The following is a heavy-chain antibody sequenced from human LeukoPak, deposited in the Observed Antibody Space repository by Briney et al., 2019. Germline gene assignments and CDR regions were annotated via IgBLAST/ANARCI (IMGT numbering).Heavy chain of an antibody. CDR2: IYYSGST. CDR3: ASLRERSYYARGFDY. J-gene: IGHJ4*02. V-gene: IGHV4-39*01. D-gene: IGHD1-26*01. Sequence: SETLSLTCTVSGGSISSSSYYWGWIRQPPGKGLEWIGSIYYSGSTYYKSSLKSRVTVSVGTSKNQFTLKLSFVTAADTAVYYCASLRERSYYARGFDYWGQGTLVTVSS. CDR1: GGSISSSSYY.